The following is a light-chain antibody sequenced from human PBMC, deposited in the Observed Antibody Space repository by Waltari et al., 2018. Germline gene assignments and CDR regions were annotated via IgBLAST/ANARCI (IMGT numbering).Light chain of an antibody. CDR1: QSIDSW. CDR3: QHYKTSART. J-gene: IGKJ1*01. CDR2: KAS. V-gene: IGKV1-5*03. Sequence: DIQMTQSPSTLSASVGDRVTITCRASQSIDSWLAWYQQRPGKVPKPLIYKASSLESGVPSRFSGSGSGTECTLTISSLQPDDFATYYCQHYKTSARTFGQGTKVEIK.